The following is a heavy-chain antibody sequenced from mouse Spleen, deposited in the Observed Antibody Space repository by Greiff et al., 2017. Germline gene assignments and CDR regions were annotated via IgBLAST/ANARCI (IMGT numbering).Heavy chain of an antibody. J-gene: IGHJ3*01. CDR1: GYTFTSYW. CDR2: IDPSDSST. V-gene: IGHV1-50*01. Sequence: QVQLQQPGAELVKPGASVKLSCKASGYTFTSYWMQWVKQRPGQGLEWIGEIDPSDSSTNYNPKFKGKATWTVDTSSSTAYMQLSSLTSEDSAVYYCARASSGYWFAYWGQGTLVTVSA. CDR3: ARASSGYWFAY. D-gene: IGHD3-1*01.